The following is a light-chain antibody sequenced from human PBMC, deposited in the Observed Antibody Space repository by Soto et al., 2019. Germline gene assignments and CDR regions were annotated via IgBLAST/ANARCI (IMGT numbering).Light chain of an antibody. V-gene: IGKV3-20*01. Sequence: ELVLTQSPGTLSLSPGERATLSCRASQSVSSSNLAWYQQKPGQAPSLLIHGASSRDTGIPDRFSGSGSGTDVTLTISRLEPEDFAVFYCQQYGSSSITFGQGTRLEIK. J-gene: IGKJ5*01. CDR2: GAS. CDR3: QQYGSSSIT. CDR1: QSVSSSN.